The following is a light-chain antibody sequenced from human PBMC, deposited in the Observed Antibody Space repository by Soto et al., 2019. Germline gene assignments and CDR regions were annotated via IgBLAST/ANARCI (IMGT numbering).Light chain of an antibody. CDR2: KAS. V-gene: IGKV1-5*03. J-gene: IGKJ3*01. CDR3: QQYNSYPFT. Sequence: DIQMTQSPSTLSASVGDRVTITCRARQSISSWLAWYQQKPGKAPKLLIYKASSLESGVPSSFSGSGSGTEFTLTISSLQPDDFATYYCQQYNSYPFTCGPGTKVDIK. CDR1: QSISSW.